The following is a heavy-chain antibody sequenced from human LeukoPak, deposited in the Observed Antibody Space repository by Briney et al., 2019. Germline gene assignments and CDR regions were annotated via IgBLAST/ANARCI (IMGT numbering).Heavy chain of an antibody. J-gene: IGHJ6*03. Sequence: GGSLRLSCAASGFTFSGSAMHWVRQASGKGLEWVGRIRSKANSYATAYAASVKGRFTISRDDSKNTAYLQMNSLKTEDTAVYYCTRLREKYYGSGSHYYYYYMDVWGKGTTVTVSS. CDR3: TRLREKYYGSGSHYYYYYMDV. V-gene: IGHV3-73*01. D-gene: IGHD3-10*01. CDR1: GFTFSGSA. CDR2: IRSKANSYAT.